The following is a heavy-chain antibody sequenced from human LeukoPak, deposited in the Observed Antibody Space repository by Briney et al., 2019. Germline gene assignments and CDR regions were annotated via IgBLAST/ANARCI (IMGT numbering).Heavy chain of an antibody. D-gene: IGHD5-18*01. V-gene: IGHV3-48*03. CDR3: ARDGYSYGMVFDY. CDR1: GFTLRSYE. Sequence: GGSLRLSCVASGFTLRSYEMNWVRQAPGKGLEWVSYIDSSGNSISYADSVKGRFTLSRDNAKNSLYLQMNSLRAEDTAVYYCARDGYSYGMVFDYWGQGTLVTVSS. J-gene: IGHJ4*02. CDR2: IDSSGNSI.